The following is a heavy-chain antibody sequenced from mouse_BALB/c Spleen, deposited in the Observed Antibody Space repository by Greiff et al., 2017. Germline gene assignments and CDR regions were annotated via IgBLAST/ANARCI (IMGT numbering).Heavy chain of an antibody. CDR1: GFTFSSYT. Sequence: EVQVVESGGGLVKPGGSLKLSCAASGFTFSSYTMSWVRQTPEKRLEWVATISSGGSYTYYPDSVKGRFTISRDNAKNTLYLQMSSLKSEDTAMYYCTRDDYDYDVPFAYWGQGTLVTVSA. CDR3: TRDDYDYDVPFAY. V-gene: IGHV5-6-4*01. J-gene: IGHJ3*01. D-gene: IGHD2-4*01. CDR2: ISSGGSYT.